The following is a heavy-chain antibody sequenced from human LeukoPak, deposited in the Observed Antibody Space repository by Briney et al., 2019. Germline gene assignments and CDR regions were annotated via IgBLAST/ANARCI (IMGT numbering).Heavy chain of an antibody. J-gene: IGHJ4*02. CDR2: IYTSGST. CDR3: ARGGYYDSSGYYSDFDY. V-gene: IGHV4-4*07. D-gene: IGHD3-22*01. Sequence: SETLSLTCTVSGGSISSYYWSWIRQPAGKGLEWIGRIYTSGSTNYNPSLKSRVTMSVDTSKNQFSLKLSSVTAADTAVYYCARGGYYDSSGYYSDFDYWGQGTLVTVSS. CDR1: GGSISSYY.